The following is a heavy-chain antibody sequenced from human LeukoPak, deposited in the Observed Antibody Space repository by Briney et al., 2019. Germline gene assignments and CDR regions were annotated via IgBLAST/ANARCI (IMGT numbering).Heavy chain of an antibody. Sequence: SHTLSLTCAVSGGSISSGGYSWSWIRQPPGKGLEWIGYIYHSGSTYYNPSLKSRVTISVDRSKNQFSLKLSSVTAADTAVYYCARGDFTIFGVVTAFDYWGQGTLVTVSS. D-gene: IGHD3-3*01. CDR2: IYHSGST. CDR1: GGSISSGGYS. CDR3: ARGDFTIFGVVTAFDY. V-gene: IGHV4-30-2*01. J-gene: IGHJ4*02.